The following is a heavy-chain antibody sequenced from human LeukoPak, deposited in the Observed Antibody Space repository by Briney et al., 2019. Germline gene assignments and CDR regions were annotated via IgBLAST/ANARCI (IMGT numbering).Heavy chain of an antibody. CDR1: GGSINSSDYY. CDR2: MYYGGTT. J-gene: IGHJ3*02. D-gene: IGHD3-22*01. Sequence: SETLSLTCTVSGGSINSSDYYWGWIRQPPGKGLEWIGNMYYGGTTFYNPSLKSRVTISVDTSKNQFSLKLSSVTAADTAVYYCARANYYDTSGYSRGAFDIWGQGTMVTVSS. V-gene: IGHV4-39*07. CDR3: ARANYYDTSGYSRGAFDI.